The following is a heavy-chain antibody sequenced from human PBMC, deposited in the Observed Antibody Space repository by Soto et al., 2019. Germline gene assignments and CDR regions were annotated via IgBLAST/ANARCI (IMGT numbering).Heavy chain of an antibody. Sequence: PGGSLRLSCAASGFTLSSYSMNWVRQAPGKGLEWVSYISSSSSTIYYADSVKGRFTISRDNAKNSLYLQMNSLRAEDTAVYYCARVPGYASPWYSSGWYHYYYYYGMDVWGQGTTVTVSS. V-gene: IGHV3-48*01. D-gene: IGHD6-19*01. J-gene: IGHJ6*02. CDR3: ARVPGYASPWYSSGWYHYYYYYGMDV. CDR2: ISSSSSTI. CDR1: GFTLSSYS.